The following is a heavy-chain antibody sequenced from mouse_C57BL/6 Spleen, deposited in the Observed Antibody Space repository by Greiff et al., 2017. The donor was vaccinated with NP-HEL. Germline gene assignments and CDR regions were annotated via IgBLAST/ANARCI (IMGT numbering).Heavy chain of an antibody. J-gene: IGHJ4*01. CDR1: GYAFSSSW. Sequence: VQLQQSGPELVKPGASVKISCKASGYAFSSSWMNWVKQRPGKGLEWIGRIYPGDGETNYNGKFKGKATLTADKYSSTAYMQLSSLTSEDSAVYLCASYDCDYAMDYWGQGTAVTVAS. D-gene: IGHD2-4*01. CDR2: IYPGDGET. CDR3: ASYDCDYAMDY. V-gene: IGHV1-82*01.